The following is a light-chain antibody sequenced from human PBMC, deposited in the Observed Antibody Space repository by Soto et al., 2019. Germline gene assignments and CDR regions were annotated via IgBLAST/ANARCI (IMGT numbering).Light chain of an antibody. CDR3: AAWDDSLNGPL. V-gene: IGLV1-44*01. CDR1: NSNIGSNT. CDR2: SNN. J-gene: IGLJ3*02. Sequence: QSVLTQPPSASGTPGQRVTISCSGSNSNIGSNTVNWYQQLPGTAPTLLIYSNNQRPSGVPDRFSGSKSGTSASLAVNGLQSGDEADYYCAAWDDSLNGPLFGGGTKLTVL.